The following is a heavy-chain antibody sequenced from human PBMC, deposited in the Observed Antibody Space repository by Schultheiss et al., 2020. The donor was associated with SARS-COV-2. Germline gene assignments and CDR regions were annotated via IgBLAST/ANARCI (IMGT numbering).Heavy chain of an antibody. CDR3: VKGHSSGWYDGY. V-gene: IGHV3-48*01. CDR1: GFTFSSYS. D-gene: IGHD6-19*01. J-gene: IGHJ4*02. Sequence: GGSLRLSCAASGFTFSSYSMNWVRQAPGKGLEWVSYISSSGSTIYYADSVKGRFTISRDNSKNTLYLQMSSLRAEDTAVYYCVKGHSSGWYDGYWGQGTLVTVSS. CDR2: ISSSGSTI.